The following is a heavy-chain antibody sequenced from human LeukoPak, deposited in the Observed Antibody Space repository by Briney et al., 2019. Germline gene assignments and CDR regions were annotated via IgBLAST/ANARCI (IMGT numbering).Heavy chain of an antibody. CDR1: GGSISSGDYY. CDR2: IYTSGGT. Sequence: SQTLSLTCTVSGGSISSGDYYWSWIRQPPGKGLEWIGYIYTSGGTNYIPSLKGRVTISIDTSKNQFSLKLSSVTAADSAVYYCARLTRLSTSPDRYYLDYWGQGTLVTVSS. CDR3: ARLTRLSTSPDRYYLDY. D-gene: IGHD6-6*01. J-gene: IGHJ4*02. V-gene: IGHV4-30-4*01.